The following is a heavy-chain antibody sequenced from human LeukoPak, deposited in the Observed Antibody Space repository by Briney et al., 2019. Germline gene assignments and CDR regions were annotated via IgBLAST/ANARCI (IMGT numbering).Heavy chain of an antibody. Sequence: SETLSLTCTVSGVFITSYAWSWIRQPPGKGLEWIGDMYWSGDTNYNPSLRSRVTISLDTSKNQFSLRLSSVTAADTAKYFCARGGDYSSSDYYYMDVWGKGTTVTVSS. CDR3: ARGGDYSSSDYYYMDV. D-gene: IGHD6-6*01. CDR2: MYWSGDT. V-gene: IGHV4-59*01. CDR1: GVFITSYA. J-gene: IGHJ6*03.